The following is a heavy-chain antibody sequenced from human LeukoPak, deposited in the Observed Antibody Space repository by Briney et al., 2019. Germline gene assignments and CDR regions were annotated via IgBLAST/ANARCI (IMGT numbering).Heavy chain of an antibody. CDR2: ISPTSSYI. CDR3: ARHVVALGFDY. V-gene: IGHV3-21*01. Sequence: GGSLRLSCAASGFTFSSYNMNWVRQAPGKGLEWVSSISPTSSYISYADSVKGRFTISRDNAKNSLYLQMNSLRVEDTAVYYCARHVVALGFDYWGQGTLVTVSS. D-gene: IGHD3-22*01. CDR1: GFTFSSYN. J-gene: IGHJ4*02.